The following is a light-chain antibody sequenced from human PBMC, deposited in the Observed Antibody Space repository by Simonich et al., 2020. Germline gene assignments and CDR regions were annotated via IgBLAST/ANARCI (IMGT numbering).Light chain of an antibody. CDR3: QQYNNWPPLT. CDR1: QSVSSY. Sequence: EIVLTQSPATLSLSPGERAPLSCRASQSVSSYLAWYQQKPGQAPRLLIYGASTRATGIPSRFSGSGSWTEFTLTISSLQSEDFAVYYCQQYNNWPPLTFGGGTKVEIK. J-gene: IGKJ4*01. CDR2: GAS. V-gene: IGKV3-15*01.